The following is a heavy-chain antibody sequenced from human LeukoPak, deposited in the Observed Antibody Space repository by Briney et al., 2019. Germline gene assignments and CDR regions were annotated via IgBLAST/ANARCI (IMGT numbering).Heavy chain of an antibody. Sequence: SETLSLTCAVYGGSFSGYYWSWIRQPPGKGLEWIGEINHSGSTNYNPSLKSRVTISVDTSKNQFSLKLSSVTAADTAVYYCARVSNWNYKGRVDCWGQGTLVTVSS. CDR3: ARVSNWNYKGRVDC. V-gene: IGHV4-34*01. CDR2: INHSGST. J-gene: IGHJ4*02. CDR1: GGSFSGYY. D-gene: IGHD1-7*01.